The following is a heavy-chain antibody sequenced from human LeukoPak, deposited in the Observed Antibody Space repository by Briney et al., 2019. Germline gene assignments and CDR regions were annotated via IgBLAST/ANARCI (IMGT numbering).Heavy chain of an antibody. CDR2: ISAYNGNT. V-gene: IGHV1-18*01. CDR1: GYTFTSYG. CDR3: ARDMGTRSRYYYYYMDV. J-gene: IGHJ6*03. Sequence: GASVKVSCKASGYTFTSYGISWVRQAPGQGLEWMGWISAYNGNTNYAQKLQGRVTMTTDTSTSTAYMELRSLRSDDTAVYYCARDMGTRSRYYYYYMDVWGKGTAVTVSS. D-gene: IGHD1-7*01.